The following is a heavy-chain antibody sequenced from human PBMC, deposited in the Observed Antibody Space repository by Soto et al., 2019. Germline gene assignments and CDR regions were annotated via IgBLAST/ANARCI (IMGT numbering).Heavy chain of an antibody. Sequence: DSVKVSCKASAYIFTDYYLHWVRQAPGQGLEYMGWINPNTGGTKYTQKFQGRVTMTGGTLLLNWLTSDDTAVYFCARSLSTIGASLDYWGQGTLVTVSS. V-gene: IGHV1-2*02. CDR2: INPNTGGT. CDR1: AYIFTDYY. D-gene: IGHD5-12*01. J-gene: IGHJ4*01. CDR3: ARSLSTIGASLDY.